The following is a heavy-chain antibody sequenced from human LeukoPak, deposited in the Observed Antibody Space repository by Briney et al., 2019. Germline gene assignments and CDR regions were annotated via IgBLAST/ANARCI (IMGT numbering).Heavy chain of an antibody. CDR2: INHSGST. Sequence: PSETLSLTCAVYGGSFSGCYWSWIRQPPGKGLEWIGEINHSGSTNYNPSLKSRVTISVDTSKNQFSLKLSSVTAADTAVYYCARTGVLRYFARFDPWGQGTLVTVSS. D-gene: IGHD3-9*01. CDR1: GGSFSGCY. J-gene: IGHJ5*02. V-gene: IGHV4-34*01. CDR3: ARTGVLRYFARFDP.